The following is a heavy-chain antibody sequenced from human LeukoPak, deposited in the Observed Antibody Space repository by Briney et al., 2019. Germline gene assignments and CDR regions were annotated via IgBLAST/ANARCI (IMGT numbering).Heavy chain of an antibody. V-gene: IGHV1-69*01. D-gene: IGHD5-18*01. CDR3: AREAPNSYGFYYFDY. CDR2: IIPIFGTA. Sequence: SVKVSCKASGGTFSSYAISWVRQAPGQGLEWMGGIIPIFGTANYAQKFQGRVTITADESTSTAYMELSSLRSEDTAVYYCAREAPNSYGFYYFDYWGQGTLVIVSS. J-gene: IGHJ4*02. CDR1: GGTFSSYA.